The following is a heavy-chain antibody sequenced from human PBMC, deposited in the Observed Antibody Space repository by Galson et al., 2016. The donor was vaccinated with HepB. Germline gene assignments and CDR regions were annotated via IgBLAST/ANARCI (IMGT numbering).Heavy chain of an antibody. V-gene: IGHV3-23*01. Sequence: SLRLSCAASGFSFSSYAMSWVRQAPGKGLEWVSGITSGGTTYYADSVKGCFTISRDNSKNILYLQMKSLRDEDTAVYYCAKRPYSYGWHYGMDVWGQGTTVTVSS. CDR2: ITSGGTT. CDR1: GFSFSSYA. J-gene: IGHJ6*02. CDR3: AKRPYSYGWHYGMDV. D-gene: IGHD5-18*01.